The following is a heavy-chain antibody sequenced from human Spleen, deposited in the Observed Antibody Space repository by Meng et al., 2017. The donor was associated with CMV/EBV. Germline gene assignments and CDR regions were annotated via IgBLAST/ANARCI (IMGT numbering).Heavy chain of an antibody. CDR3: ARDYGSDRWNDY. J-gene: IGHJ4*02. Sequence: ASVKVSCKASGYTFTSYGITWVRQAPGQGLEWMGWISAYNHNTHYAQSLQDRVTMTTDTSTSTAYMELRSLRSDDTAVYYCARDYGSDRWNDYWGQGTVVTVSS. CDR1: GYTFTSYG. V-gene: IGHV1-18*01. D-gene: IGHD6-25*01. CDR2: ISAYNHNT.